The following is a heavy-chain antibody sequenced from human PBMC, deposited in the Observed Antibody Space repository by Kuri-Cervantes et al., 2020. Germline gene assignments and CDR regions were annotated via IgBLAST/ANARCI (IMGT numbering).Heavy chain of an antibody. CDR1: GFTVSSNY. D-gene: IGHD3-22*01. J-gene: IGHJ4*02. CDR3: AKGGSDYYFRHYFDH. V-gene: IGHV3-23*01. CDR2: ISGRGNSA. Sequence: GGSLRLSCAASGFTVSSNYMSWVRQAPGKGLEWISGISGRGNSAYYADSVKGRFTISRDSSKNTLYLQMKSLRAEDTAVYYCAKGGSDYYFRHYFDHWGQGTLVTVSS.